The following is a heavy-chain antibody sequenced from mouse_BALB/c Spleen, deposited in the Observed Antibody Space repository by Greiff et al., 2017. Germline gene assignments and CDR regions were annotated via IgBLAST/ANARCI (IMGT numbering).Heavy chain of an antibody. CDR2: ISSGSSTI. Sequence: DVMLVESGGGLVQPGGSRKLSCAASGFTFSSFGMHWVRQAPEKGLEWVAYISSGSSTIYYADTVKGRFTISRDNPKNTLFLQMTSLRSEDTAMYYCARHGGDYDVNDWGQGTTLTVSS. V-gene: IGHV5-17*02. CDR3: ARHGGDYDVND. J-gene: IGHJ2*01. CDR1: GFTFSSFG. D-gene: IGHD2-4*01.